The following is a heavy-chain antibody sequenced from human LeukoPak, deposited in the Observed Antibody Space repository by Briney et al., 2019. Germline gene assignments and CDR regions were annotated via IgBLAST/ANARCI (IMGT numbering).Heavy chain of an antibody. CDR1: GYTFTDYY. J-gene: IGHJ4*02. D-gene: IGHD6-13*01. CDR2: VDPEDGEA. V-gene: IGHV1-69-2*01. Sequence: ASVKISCKVSGYTFTDYYMHWVQQAPGKGLEWMGLVDPEDGEAIYAEKFQGRVTITADTSSDTAYMELSSLRSEDTAVYYCATSAAGMMSVDYWGQGTLVTVSS. CDR3: ATSAAGMMSVDY.